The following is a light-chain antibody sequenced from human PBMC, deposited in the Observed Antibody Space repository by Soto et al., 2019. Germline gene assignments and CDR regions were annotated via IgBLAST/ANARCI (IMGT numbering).Light chain of an antibody. V-gene: IGKV1-5*03. CDR1: QSINSL. CDR2: KAS. J-gene: IGKJ1*01. Sequence: DIQMTQSPSTLSASVGDRVTITCRASQSINSLLAWYQQKPGKAPKLLIYKASSLESGVPSRFSGSGSGTDFPHTISSLQPDDFATYYCQQYNSYPRTFGQGTKVEIK. CDR3: QQYNSYPRT.